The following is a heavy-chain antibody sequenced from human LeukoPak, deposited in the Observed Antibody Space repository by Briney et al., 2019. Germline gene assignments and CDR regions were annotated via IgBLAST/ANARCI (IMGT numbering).Heavy chain of an antibody. D-gene: IGHD2-15*01. CDR2: INHSGST. Sequence: PSETLSLTCAVYGGSFSGYYWSWIRQPPGKGLEWIGEINHSGSTNYNPSLKSRVTISVDTSKNQFSLKLSSVTAADTAVYYCARTARDNIVAVVAARFRFFDYWGQGTLVTVSS. CDR3: ARTARDNIVAVVAARFRFFDY. J-gene: IGHJ4*02. V-gene: IGHV4-34*01. CDR1: GGSFSGYY.